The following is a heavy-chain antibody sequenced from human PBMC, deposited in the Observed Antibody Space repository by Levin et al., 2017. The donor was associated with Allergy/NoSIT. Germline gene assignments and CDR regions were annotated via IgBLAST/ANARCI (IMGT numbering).Heavy chain of an antibody. CDR2: ISYDGSNI. Sequence: GGSLRLSCAASGFTFSTYAMHWVRQAPGKGLEWVAVISYDGSNIYYADSVKGRFTISRDDSKNTLYLQMNSLRVEDTAVYYCARDLGSCTNGVCYMRGSFDCWGQGTLVTVSS. CDR3: ARDLGSCTNGVCYMRGSFDC. D-gene: IGHD2-8*01. CDR1: GFTFSTYA. J-gene: IGHJ4*02. V-gene: IGHV3-30*04.